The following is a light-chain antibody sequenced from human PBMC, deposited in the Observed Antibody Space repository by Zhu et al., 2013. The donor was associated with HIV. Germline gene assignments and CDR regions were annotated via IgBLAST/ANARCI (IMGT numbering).Light chain of an antibody. CDR3: CSYGGTTSWV. CDR1: SSDVGGYNL. Sequence: QSALTQPASVSGSPGQSITISCTGTSSDVGGYNLVSWYQVHPDRAPKLIIYDDIKRPSGLSNRFSGSKSGNTASLTISGLQAEDEAEYFCCSYGGTTSWVFGGGTKLTVL. J-gene: IGLJ3*02. V-gene: IGLV2-23*01. CDR2: DDI.